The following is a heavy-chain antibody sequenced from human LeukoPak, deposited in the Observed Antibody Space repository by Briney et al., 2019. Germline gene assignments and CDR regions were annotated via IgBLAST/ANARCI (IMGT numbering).Heavy chain of an antibody. CDR3: AREGSTSFLDY. CDR2: IYYSGST. Sequence: SQTLSLTGTVSGGTISSGGYSWNWIRQHPGKSLEWIGYIYYSGSTNYNPSLKSRVTISVDKSKNQFSLKLSSVTAADTAVYYCAREGSTSFLDYWGQGTLVTVSS. V-gene: IGHV4-31*03. D-gene: IGHD2-2*01. J-gene: IGHJ4*02. CDR1: GGTISSGGYS.